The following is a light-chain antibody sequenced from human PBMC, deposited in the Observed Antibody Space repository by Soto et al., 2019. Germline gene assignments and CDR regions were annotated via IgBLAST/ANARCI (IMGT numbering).Light chain of an antibody. Sequence: DIQMTQSPSSLSASVGDRVTITCRASQSISSYLNWYQQKPGKAPKLLIYAASSLQSGVPSRFRCSGSGTAFTLNISSLQPEDFAPYYWQQSYSIPCTFGQGTKLEIK. CDR2: AAS. J-gene: IGKJ2*02. V-gene: IGKV1-39*01. CDR1: QSISSY. CDR3: QQSYSIPCT.